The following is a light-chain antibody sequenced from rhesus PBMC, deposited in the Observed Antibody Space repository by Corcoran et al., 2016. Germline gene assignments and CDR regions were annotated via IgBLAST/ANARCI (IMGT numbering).Light chain of an antibody. Sequence: DIQMTQSPSSLSASVGDRVTITCRASQDINNYLSGYQQKPGKAPKPLIYNASSLETGVPSRFSGSRSGKDYTLPISSLQPENIATYYCQQYNNSPLTFGGGTKVEL. CDR1: QDINNY. V-gene: IGKV1-66*01. CDR3: QQYNNSPLT. J-gene: IGKJ4*01. CDR2: NAS.